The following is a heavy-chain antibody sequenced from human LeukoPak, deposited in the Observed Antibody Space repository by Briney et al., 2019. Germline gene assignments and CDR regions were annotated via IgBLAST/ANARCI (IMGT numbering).Heavy chain of an antibody. V-gene: IGHV3-9*01. CDR1: GFTFDDYA. J-gene: IGHJ4*02. CDR3: ARTSVESSIAARYFDY. Sequence: LSGGSLRLSCAASGFTFDDYAMHWVRQAPGKGLEWVSGISWNSGSIGYADSVKGRFTISRDNSKNTLYLQMNSLRAEDTAVYYCARTSVESSIAARYFDYWGQGTLVTVSS. D-gene: IGHD6-6*01. CDR2: ISWNSGSI.